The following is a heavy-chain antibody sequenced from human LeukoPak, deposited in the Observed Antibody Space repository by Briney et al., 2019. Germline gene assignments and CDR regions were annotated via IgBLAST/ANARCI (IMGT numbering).Heavy chain of an antibody. CDR1: GGTFSSYA. CDR3: ARDWLRGPLEELDY. Sequence: ASVKVSCKASGGTFSSYAISWVRQAPGQGLEWMGRIIPIFGTANYAQKFQGRVTITTDESTSTAYMELSSLRSEDTAVHYCARDWLRGPLEELDYWGQGTLVTVSS. V-gene: IGHV1-69*05. D-gene: IGHD3-10*01. J-gene: IGHJ4*02. CDR2: IIPIFGTA.